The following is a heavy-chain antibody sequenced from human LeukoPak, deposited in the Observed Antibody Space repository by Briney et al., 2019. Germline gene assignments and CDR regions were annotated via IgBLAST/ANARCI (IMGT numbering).Heavy chain of an antibody. V-gene: IGHV3-23*01. CDR1: GFTVSSNY. CDR3: AKSYRDYYGSGSYYSVGYFDY. Sequence: GGSLRLSCAASGFTVSSNYVSWVRQAPGKGLEWVSAISGSGGSTYYADSVKGRFTISRDNSKNTLYLQMNSLRAEDTAVYYCAKSYRDYYGSGSYYSVGYFDYWGQGTLVSVSS. D-gene: IGHD3-10*01. CDR2: ISGSGGST. J-gene: IGHJ4*02.